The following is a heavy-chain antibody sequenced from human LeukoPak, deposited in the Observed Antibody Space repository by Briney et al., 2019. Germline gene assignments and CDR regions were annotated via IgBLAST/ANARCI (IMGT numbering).Heavy chain of an antibody. V-gene: IGHV4-34*01. D-gene: IGHD3-22*01. J-gene: IGHJ4*02. CDR2: INYSGSP. CDR3: ARGPPLNPGAYGSSGYYYFDY. CDR1: GGSFSGYY. Sequence: SETLSLTCAVDGGSFSGYYWTWIRQPPGKGLEWIGEINYSGSPNYNPSLKSRATISIDTSKNQFSLKLSSVTAADTAMYYCARGPPLNPGAYGSSGYYYFDYWGQGILVTVSS.